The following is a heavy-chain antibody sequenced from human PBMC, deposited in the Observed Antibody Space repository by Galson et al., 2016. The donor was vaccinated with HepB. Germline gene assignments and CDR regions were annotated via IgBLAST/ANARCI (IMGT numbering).Heavy chain of an antibody. CDR1: GFTFNDYY. V-gene: IGHV3-11*06. Sequence: SLRLSCAASGFTFNDYYMSWIRQAPGKGLEWVSYISHNSNYRKYAGSVKGRFTISRDNAKNSLYLQMISLRAEDTAVYYCARYYDVLTDYSRFYFDYWGQGTLVTVSS. D-gene: IGHD3-9*01. CDR2: ISHNSNYR. CDR3: ARYYDVLTDYSRFYFDY. J-gene: IGHJ4*02.